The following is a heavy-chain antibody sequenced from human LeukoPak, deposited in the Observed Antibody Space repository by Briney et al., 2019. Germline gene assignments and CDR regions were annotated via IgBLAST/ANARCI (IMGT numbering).Heavy chain of an antibody. D-gene: IGHD3/OR15-3a*01. CDR2: IKQDGSEK. CDR1: GFTFSSYP. J-gene: IGHJ4*02. CDR3: ATSYDMGWLIGY. V-gene: IGHV3-7*03. Sequence: PGGSLRLSCAASGFTFSSYPMPWVRQAPGQGLEWVANIKQDGSEKFYVASVKGRFTISRDNGKSSLYLQMNSLRAEDTALYYCATSYDMGWLIGYWGQGTLVTVSS.